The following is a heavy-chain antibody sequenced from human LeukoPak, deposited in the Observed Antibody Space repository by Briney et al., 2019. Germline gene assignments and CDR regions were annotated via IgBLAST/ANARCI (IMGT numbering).Heavy chain of an antibody. Sequence: KPSETLSPTCTVYDGSFSGHFWSWVRQPPGKGLEWIAELKHTGGTNYNPSLKSRVTISVDTSKNQFSLKLTSVTAADAAVYYCARLMLDAAALDYWGLGTLVTVSS. D-gene: IGHD6-13*01. CDR1: DGSFSGHF. J-gene: IGHJ4*02. CDR3: ARLMLDAAALDY. V-gene: IGHV4-34*01. CDR2: LKHTGGT.